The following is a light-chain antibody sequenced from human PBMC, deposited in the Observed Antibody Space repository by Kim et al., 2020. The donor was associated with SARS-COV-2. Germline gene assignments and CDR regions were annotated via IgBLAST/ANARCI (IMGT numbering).Light chain of an antibody. CDR2: DVS. CDR1: NSDVGEYNY. V-gene: IGLV2-11*01. Sequence: QSARTQPRSVSGSPGQSVTISCTGTNSDVGEYNYVSWYQQHPGKAPRLMIYDVSKRPSGIPDHFSGSKSGNTASLTISGLQVEDEADYYCCSYAGTYTLPYVFGTGTKVTVL. J-gene: IGLJ1*01. CDR3: CSYAGTYTLPYV.